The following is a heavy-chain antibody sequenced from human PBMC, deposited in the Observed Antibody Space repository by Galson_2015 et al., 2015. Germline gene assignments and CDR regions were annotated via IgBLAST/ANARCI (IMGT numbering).Heavy chain of an antibody. V-gene: IGHV1-69*06. J-gene: IGHJ3*02. CDR2: IIPIFGTA. CDR3: ATGVTATGGGDAFDI. Sequence: SVKVSCKASGGTFSSYAISWVRQAPGQGLEWMGGIIPIFGTANYAQKFQGRVTMTEDTSTDTAYMELSSLRSEDTAVYYCATGVTATGGGDAFDIWGQGTMVTVSS. CDR1: GGTFSSYA. D-gene: IGHD5-18*01.